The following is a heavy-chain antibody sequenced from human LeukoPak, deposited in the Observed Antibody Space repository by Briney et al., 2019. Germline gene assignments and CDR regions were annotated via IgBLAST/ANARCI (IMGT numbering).Heavy chain of an antibody. CDR1: GGSISSGSDY. D-gene: IGHD3-3*01. J-gene: IGHJ4*02. V-gene: IGHV4-61*09. Sequence: SETLSLTCSVSGGSISSGSDYWSWLRQPAGKGLEWIGHIYTSGSTNYTPSLKSRVTISEDTSKNQFSLKLSSVTAADTAVYYCARGTSSTIFGVVTVLPFDYWGQGTLVTVSS. CDR2: IYTSGST. CDR3: ARGTSSTIFGVVTVLPFDY.